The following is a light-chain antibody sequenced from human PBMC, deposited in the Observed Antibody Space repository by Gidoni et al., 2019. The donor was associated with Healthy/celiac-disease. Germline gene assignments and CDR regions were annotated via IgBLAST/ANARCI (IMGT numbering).Light chain of an antibody. V-gene: IGKV1-33*01. CDR3: QQYGNLPFT. Sequence: DIHMTQSPSSLSASVGDRVTITCQASQGIGSYLNWYQQKPEKAPKLLIYDASHFETGVPSRFSGSGSGTDFTFTISSLQAEDTATYYCQQYGNLPFTFGHGTKVDIK. CDR2: DAS. CDR1: QGIGSY. J-gene: IGKJ3*01.